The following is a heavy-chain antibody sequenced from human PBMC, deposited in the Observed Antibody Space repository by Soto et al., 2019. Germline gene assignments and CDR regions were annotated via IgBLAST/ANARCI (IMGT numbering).Heavy chain of an antibody. CDR3: ARTNDFWSGTLRHDAFDI. D-gene: IGHD3-3*01. Sequence: QVQLQESGPGLVKPSETLSLTCAVSGGSVSSGSYYWSWIRQPPGKGLEWIGSFYSSGSTSYNPSLESRVTISVDTSKNKFSLKLSSVTAADTAVYYCARTNDFWSGTLRHDAFDIWGQGTTVTVSS. V-gene: IGHV4-61*01. CDR1: GGSVSSGSYY. CDR2: FYSSGST. J-gene: IGHJ3*02.